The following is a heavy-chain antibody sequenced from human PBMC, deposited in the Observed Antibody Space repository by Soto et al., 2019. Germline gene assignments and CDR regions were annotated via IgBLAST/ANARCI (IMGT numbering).Heavy chain of an antibody. CDR2: IIPILGIA. V-gene: IGHV1-69*02. J-gene: IGHJ5*02. CDR1: GGTFSSYT. CDR3: ARVEKLVEGWFDP. Sequence: QVQLVQSGAEVKKPGSSVKVSCKASGGTFSSYTISWVRQAPGQGLEWMGRIIPILGIANYAQKFQGRVTITADKSTSTAYMELSSLRSEDTAVYYCARVEKLVEGWFDPWGQGTLVTVSS. D-gene: IGHD2-15*01.